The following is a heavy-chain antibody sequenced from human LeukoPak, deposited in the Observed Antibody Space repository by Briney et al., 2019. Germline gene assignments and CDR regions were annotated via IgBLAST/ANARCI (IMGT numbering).Heavy chain of an antibody. J-gene: IGHJ4*02. Sequence: GGSLRLSCAASGFTFSSYGMHWVRQAPGKGLEWVAVIWYDGSNKYYADSVKGRFTTSRHNSKNTLYLQMNSLRAEDTAVYYCARDLVTMVRGGLVGDYWGQGTLVTVSS. V-gene: IGHV3-33*01. CDR3: ARDLVTMVRGGLVGDY. CDR2: IWYDGSNK. D-gene: IGHD3-10*01. CDR1: GFTFSSYG.